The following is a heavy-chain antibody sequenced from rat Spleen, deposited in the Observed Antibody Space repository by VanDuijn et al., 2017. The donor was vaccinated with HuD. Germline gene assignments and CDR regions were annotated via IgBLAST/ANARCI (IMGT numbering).Heavy chain of an antibody. Sequence: EVQLVESGGGLVQPGRSLKLSCVASGFTFNNYWMSWIRQAPGKGLEWVASIINVGDNIHYQDSVKGRFLISRDNAQNTLYLQMNSLRSENTANYFFTRGGRWYLDFWGPENMVTVSS. CDR3: TRGGRWYLDF. J-gene: IGHJ1*01. V-gene: IGHV5-31*01. D-gene: IGHD1-11*01. CDR2: IINVGDNI. CDR1: GFTFNNYW.